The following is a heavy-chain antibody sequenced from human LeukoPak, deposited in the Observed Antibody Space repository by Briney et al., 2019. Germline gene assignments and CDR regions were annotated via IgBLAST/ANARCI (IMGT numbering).Heavy chain of an antibody. Sequence: PSETLSLTCAVSGYSISSGYYWGWIRHPPGKGVEWIGRIYHSGSTYYNPSLKSRVTISVDTSKNQFSLKLSSVTAADTAVYYCARSRSHYYYDSSGHGEFDYWGQGTLVTVSS. CDR2: IYHSGST. V-gene: IGHV4-38-2*01. CDR3: ARSRSHYYYDSSGHGEFDY. D-gene: IGHD3-22*01. J-gene: IGHJ4*02. CDR1: GYSISSGYY.